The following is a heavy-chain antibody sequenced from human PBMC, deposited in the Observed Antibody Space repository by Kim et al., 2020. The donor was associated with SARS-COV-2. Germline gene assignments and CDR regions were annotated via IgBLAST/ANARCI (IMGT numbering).Heavy chain of an antibody. CDR1: GFTFSSYA. J-gene: IGHJ5*02. D-gene: IGHD2-2*01. Sequence: GGSLRLSCAASGFTFSSYAMHWVRQAPGKGLEWVAVISYDGSNKYYADSVKGRFIISRDNSKNTLYLQMNSLRAEDTAVYYCAREGIVPGGGFDPWGQGTLVTVSS. CDR2: ISYDGSNK. V-gene: IGHV3-30*04. CDR3: AREGIVPGGGFDP.